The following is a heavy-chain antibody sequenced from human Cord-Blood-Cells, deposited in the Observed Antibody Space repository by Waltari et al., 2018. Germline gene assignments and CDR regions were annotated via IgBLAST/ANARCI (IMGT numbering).Heavy chain of an antibody. CDR3: ARDSSSWYFDY. Sequence: QVQLVQSGAEVKKPGASVKVSCKASGYTFTGYYMHWVRQAPGQGVEWMGWINPNGGGTNYAQKFQGRVTMTRDTSISTAYRELSRLRADDTAVYYCARDSSSWYFDYWGQGTLVTVSS. CDR2: INPNGGGT. D-gene: IGHD6-13*01. CDR1: GYTFTGYY. J-gene: IGHJ4*02. V-gene: IGHV1-2*02.